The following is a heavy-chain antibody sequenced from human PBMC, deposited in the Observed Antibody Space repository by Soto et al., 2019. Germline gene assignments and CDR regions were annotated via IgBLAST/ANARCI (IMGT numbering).Heavy chain of an antibody. CDR2: IIPILGIA. J-gene: IGHJ4*02. D-gene: IGHD3-3*01. CDR1: GGTFSSYT. CDR3: ARDGITKQGGSADY. Sequence: QVQLVQSGAEVKKPGSSVKVSYKASGGTFSSYTISWVRQAPGQGLEWMGRIIPILGIANYAQKFQGRVTITADKSTSAAYMELSSLRSEDTAVYYCARDGITKQGGSADYWGQGTLVTVSS. V-gene: IGHV1-69*08.